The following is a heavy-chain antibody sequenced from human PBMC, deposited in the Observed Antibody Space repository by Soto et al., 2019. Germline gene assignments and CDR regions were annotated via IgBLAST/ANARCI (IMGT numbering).Heavy chain of an antibody. V-gene: IGHV3-66*01. J-gene: IGHJ4*02. D-gene: IGHD1-26*01. CDR3: ARGEPSYSSFDY. Sequence: EVQLVESGGGLVQPGESLRLSCAASGFTVTSNYMSWVRQAPGKGLEWVSVIYSGGRTYYADSVKGRFTISRDNSKNTLYLQMNSLRAEDTAVYYCARGEPSYSSFDYWGQGTLVTVSS. CDR2: IYSGGRT. CDR1: GFTVTSNY.